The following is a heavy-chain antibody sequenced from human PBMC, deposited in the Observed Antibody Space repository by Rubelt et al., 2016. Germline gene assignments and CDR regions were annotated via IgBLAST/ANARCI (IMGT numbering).Heavy chain of an antibody. V-gene: IGHV3-13*04. J-gene: IGHJ1*01. CDR2: IGKSGAT. D-gene: IGHD6-6*01. Sequence: EVQLVESGGGLVQPGGSLRLSCAASDFTFTTFDMHWVRQVTGKGLEWVSGIGKSGATYYAGSVKGRCTSSRDNSKNTLYLQMNSLSAEDTAVYYWSASAPTLFPLVSCEXXXSXTXSXXXXXLAXXFQ. CDR3: SASAPTLFPLVSCEXXXSXTXSXXXXXLAXXFQ. CDR1: DFTFTTFD.